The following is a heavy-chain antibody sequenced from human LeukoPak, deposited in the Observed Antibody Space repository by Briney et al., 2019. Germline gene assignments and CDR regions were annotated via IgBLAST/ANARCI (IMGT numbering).Heavy chain of an antibody. CDR2: ISSSGSTI. CDR3: ARATEVRPNTALDV. V-gene: IGHV3-11*01. Sequence: KPGGSLRLSCAASGFTFSDYYMSWIRQAPGKGLEWVSYISSSGSTIYYADSAKGRFTISRDNAKNSLYLQMNSLRAEDTAVYYCARATEVRPNTALDVWGKGTTVTVSS. J-gene: IGHJ6*04. CDR1: GFTFSDYY. D-gene: IGHD5-18*01.